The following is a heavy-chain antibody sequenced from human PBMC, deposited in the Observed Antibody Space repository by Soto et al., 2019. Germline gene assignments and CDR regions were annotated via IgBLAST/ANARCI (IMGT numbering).Heavy chain of an antibody. CDR3: ARKAQQLVRYYYGMDV. CDR2: INPSGGST. J-gene: IGHJ6*02. Sequence: ASVKVSCKASGYTFTSYYMHWVRQAPGQGLEWMGIINPSGGSTSYAQKFQGRVTMTRDESTSTAYMELSSLRSEDTAVYYCARKAQQLVRYYYGMDVWGQGTTVTVSS. V-gene: IGHV1-46*01. D-gene: IGHD6-13*01. CDR1: GYTFTSYY.